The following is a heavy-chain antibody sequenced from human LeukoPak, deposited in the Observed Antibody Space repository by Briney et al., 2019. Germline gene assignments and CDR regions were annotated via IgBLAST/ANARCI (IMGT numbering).Heavy chain of an antibody. CDR2: ISGSGGST. V-gene: IGHV3-23*01. Sequence: QPGGSLRLSCAASGFPFCIYAVSWVRQAPGQGLEWVSAISGSGGSTYYADSGKGRFTISRDKSKNTLYLQMNSLRDEDTAVYYCAKPRPNYYDSSGFYSYFDYWGQGTLVTVSS. CDR3: AKPRPNYYDSSGFYSYFDY. J-gene: IGHJ4*02. CDR1: GFPFCIYA. D-gene: IGHD3-22*01.